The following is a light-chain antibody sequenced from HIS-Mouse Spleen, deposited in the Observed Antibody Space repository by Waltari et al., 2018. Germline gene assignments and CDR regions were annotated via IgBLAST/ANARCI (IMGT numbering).Light chain of an antibody. J-gene: IGKJ4*01. V-gene: IGKV4-1*01. Sequence: DIVMTQSPDSLAVSLGERATINCKSSQSVLYSSNNKNYLAWYKQKPGPPLKLVIYWASTRESGVTGRFSGSGSETDFTLTISSLQAEDVAVYYCQQYYSTPTFGGGTKVEIK. CDR3: QQYYSTPT. CDR2: WAS. CDR1: QSVLYSSNNKNY.